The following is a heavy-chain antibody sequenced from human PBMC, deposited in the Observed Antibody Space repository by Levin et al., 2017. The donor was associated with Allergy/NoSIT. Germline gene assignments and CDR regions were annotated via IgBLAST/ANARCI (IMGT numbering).Heavy chain of an antibody. J-gene: IGHJ6*02. V-gene: IGHV3-21*01. CDR2: ISSSSSYI. CDR3: ARGEFLSGYGMDV. D-gene: IGHD3-10*01. CDR1: GFTFSSYS. Sequence: PGGSLRLSCAASGFTFSSYSMNWVRQAPGKGLEWVSSISSSSSYIYYADSVKGRFTISRDNAKNSLYLQMNSLRAEDTAVYYCARGEFLSGYGMDVWGQGTTVTVSS.